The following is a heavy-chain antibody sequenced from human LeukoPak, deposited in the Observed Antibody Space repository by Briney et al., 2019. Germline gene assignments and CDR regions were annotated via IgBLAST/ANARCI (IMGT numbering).Heavy chain of an antibody. CDR2: VNPNSGGT. CDR1: GYTFTAYY. V-gene: IGHV1-2*02. D-gene: IGHD6-19*01. Sequence: ASVKVSGKASGYTFTAYYMHWVRQAPGQRLEWMGWVNPNSGGTNYAQKFQDRVTMTRDTSISTAYMELHRLRSDDTAVYYCATAPLNGYNSGWYSFDYWGQGALVTVSS. CDR3: ATAPLNGYNSGWYSFDY. J-gene: IGHJ4*02.